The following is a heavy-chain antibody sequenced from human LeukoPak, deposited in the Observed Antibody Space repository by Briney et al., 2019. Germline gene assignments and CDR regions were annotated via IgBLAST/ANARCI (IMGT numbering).Heavy chain of an antibody. CDR3: ARQQRGAFDY. CDR1: GDSVSSNTPA. J-gene: IGHJ4*02. V-gene: IGHV6-1*01. D-gene: IGHD6-13*01. Sequence: PSRTLSVTCAISGDSVSSNTPAWNWIWQSPSRGLEWLGRTYYRSKWYNDYAVSVRSRITINPDTAKNQFSLQLNSVTPEDTAVYYCARQQRGAFDYWGQGTLVTVSS. CDR2: TYYRSKWYN.